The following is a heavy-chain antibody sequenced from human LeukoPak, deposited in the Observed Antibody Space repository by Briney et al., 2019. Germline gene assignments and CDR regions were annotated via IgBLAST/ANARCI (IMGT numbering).Heavy chain of an antibody. J-gene: IGHJ4*02. D-gene: IGHD6-19*01. CDR2: IYYSGST. CDR1: GGSISSSSYY. Sequence: SETLSLTCTVSGGSISSSSYYWGWIRQPPGTGLEWIGSIYYSGSTYYNPSLKSRVTISVDTSKNQFSLKLSSVTAADTAVYYCASSAAVAGWGVFDYWGQGALVTVSS. CDR3: ASSAAVAGWGVFDY. V-gene: IGHV4-39*01.